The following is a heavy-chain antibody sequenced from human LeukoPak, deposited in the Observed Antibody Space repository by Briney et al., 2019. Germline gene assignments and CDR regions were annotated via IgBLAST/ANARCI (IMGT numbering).Heavy chain of an antibody. J-gene: IGHJ4*02. CDR3: ARGQRYSGYDCFDY. D-gene: IGHD5-12*01. V-gene: IGHV3-23*01. CDR2: LSGSGGGT. CDR1: GITLSNYG. Sequence: GGSLRLSCAVSGITLSNYGMSWVRQAPGKGLEWVAGLSGSGGGTNYADSVQGRFTISRDNPKNTLYLQMNSLRAEDTAVYYCARGQRYSGYDCFDYWGQGTLVTVSS.